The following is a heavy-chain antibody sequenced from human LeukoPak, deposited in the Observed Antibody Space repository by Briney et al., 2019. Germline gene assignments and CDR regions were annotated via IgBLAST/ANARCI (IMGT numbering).Heavy chain of an antibody. Sequence: SVKVSCKASGGTFSSYAISWVRQAPGQGLEWMGGIIPIFGTANYAQKFQGRVTITADESTSTAYMELSSLRSEDTAVYYCARGMPRITIFGVVIRYFDYWGQGTLVTVSS. V-gene: IGHV1-69*13. CDR3: ARGMPRITIFGVVIRYFDY. CDR2: IIPIFGTA. J-gene: IGHJ4*02. D-gene: IGHD3-3*01. CDR1: GGTFSSYA.